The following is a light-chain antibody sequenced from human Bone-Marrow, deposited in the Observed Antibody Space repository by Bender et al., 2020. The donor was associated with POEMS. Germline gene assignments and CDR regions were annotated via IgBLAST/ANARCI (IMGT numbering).Light chain of an antibody. CDR1: QLGDKN. J-gene: IGLJ2*01. CDR2: LDT. CDR3: QVWYTSSDVV. Sequence: SYELTQPPSVSVSPGQTASITCSGEQLGDKNVCLYQQKPGQSPVLAMYLDTSRPSGIPDRFSGSNFGDVATLTISRVDAGDEADYYCQVWYTSSDVVFGGGTKLTVL. V-gene: IGLV3-1*01.